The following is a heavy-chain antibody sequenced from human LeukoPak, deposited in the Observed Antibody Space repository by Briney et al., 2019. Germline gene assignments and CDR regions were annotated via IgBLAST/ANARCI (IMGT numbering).Heavy chain of an antibody. Sequence: GGSLRLSCAASGFTFSSYSMNWVRQAPGKGLEWVSYISSSSSTIYYADSVKGRFTISRDNAKNSLYLQMNSLRAEDTAVYYCARDPYSGSFDYWGQGTLVTVSS. J-gene: IGHJ4*02. D-gene: IGHD1-26*01. CDR3: ARDPYSGSFDY. V-gene: IGHV3-48*01. CDR1: GFTFSSYS. CDR2: ISSSSSTI.